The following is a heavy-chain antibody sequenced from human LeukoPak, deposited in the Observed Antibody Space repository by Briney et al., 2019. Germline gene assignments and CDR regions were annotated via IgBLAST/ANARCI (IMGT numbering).Heavy chain of an antibody. CDR3: ARVRDYGDYPPDY. CDR1: GFTVSNNY. Sequence: GGSLRLSCAASGFTVSNNYMTWVRQAPGKGLEWVSYISSSSSTIYYADSVKGRFTISRDNAKNSLYLQMNSLRAEDTAVYYCARVRDYGDYPPDYWGQGTLVTVSS. D-gene: IGHD4-17*01. J-gene: IGHJ4*02. CDR2: ISSSSSTI. V-gene: IGHV3-48*01.